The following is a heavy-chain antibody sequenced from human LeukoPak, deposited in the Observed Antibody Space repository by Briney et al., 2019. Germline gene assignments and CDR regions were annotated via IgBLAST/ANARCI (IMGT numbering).Heavy chain of an antibody. CDR2: IYSGDKT. J-gene: IGHJ4*02. CDR3: ARALASGYYSYFDD. D-gene: IGHD3-3*01. CDR1: GLTVIAQY. V-gene: IGHV3-53*01. Sequence: GGSLRLSCEVSGLTVIAQYMTWVRQAPGRGLESVSLIYSGDKTYYANSVKGRFIISRDPSKNAVYLPMNNARAEDTAVYYCARALASGYYSYFDDWGQGTLVTVSS.